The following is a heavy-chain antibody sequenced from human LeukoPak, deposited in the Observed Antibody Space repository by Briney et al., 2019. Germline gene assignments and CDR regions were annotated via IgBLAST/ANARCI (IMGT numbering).Heavy chain of an antibody. D-gene: IGHD5-24*01. Sequence: GASVTVSFTASVYTFTIYDINWVRQATGQGREWMGWMTPNSGYTGYAQKFQGRVTITRNTSITTAYMELSSLRFEDTAVYYCARGRDGYNFGYFDLWGRGTLVTVSS. CDR2: MTPNSGYT. V-gene: IGHV1-8*03. J-gene: IGHJ2*01. CDR3: ARGRDGYNFGYFDL. CDR1: VYTFTIYD.